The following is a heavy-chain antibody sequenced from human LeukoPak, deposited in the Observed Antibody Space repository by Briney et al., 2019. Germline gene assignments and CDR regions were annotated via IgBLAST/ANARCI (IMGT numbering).Heavy chain of an antibody. CDR2: ISSSGSTI. V-gene: IGHV3-48*03. Sequence: GGSLRLSCAASGFTFSSYEMNWVRQAPGKGLEWVSYISSSGSTIYYADPVKGRFTISRDNSKNTLYLQMNSLRAEDTAVYYCARAPRGYSGYGQGAYYYYGMDVWGQGTTVTVSS. J-gene: IGHJ6*02. CDR3: ARAPRGYSGYGQGAYYYYGMDV. D-gene: IGHD5-12*01. CDR1: GFTFSSYE.